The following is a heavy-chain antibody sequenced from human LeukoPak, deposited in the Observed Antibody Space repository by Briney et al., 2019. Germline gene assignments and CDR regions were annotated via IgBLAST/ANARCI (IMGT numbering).Heavy chain of an antibody. CDR3: ARTFGTYQYYFDY. J-gene: IGHJ4*02. CDR2: IYYSGST. CDR1: GGSISSGGYY. Sequence: PSQTLSLTCTVSGGSISSGGYYWSWIRQHPGKGLEWIGYIYYSGSTYYNPSLKSRVTISVDTSKNQFSLKLTSVSADTAVYYCARTFGTYQYYFDYWGQGSLVAVSS. D-gene: IGHD1-26*01. V-gene: IGHV4-31*05.